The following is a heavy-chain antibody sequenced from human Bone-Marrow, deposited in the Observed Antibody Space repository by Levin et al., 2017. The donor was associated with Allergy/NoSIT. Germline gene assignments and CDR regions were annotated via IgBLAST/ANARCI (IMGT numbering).Heavy chain of an antibody. CDR3: ARPLHDILTGYYPGDAFDI. CDR1: GFTFSSYA. V-gene: IGHV3-30-3*01. J-gene: IGHJ3*02. Sequence: GESLKISCAASGFTFSSYAMHWVRQAPGKGLEWVAVISYDGSNKYYADSVKGRFTISRDNSKNTLYLQMNSLRAEDTAVYYCARPLHDILTGYYPGDAFDIWGQGTMVTVSS. CDR2: ISYDGSNK. D-gene: IGHD3-9*01.